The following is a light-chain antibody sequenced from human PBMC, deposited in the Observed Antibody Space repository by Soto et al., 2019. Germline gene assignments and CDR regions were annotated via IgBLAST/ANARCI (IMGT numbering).Light chain of an antibody. CDR1: SSDVGAHNF. CDR2: EVS. V-gene: IGLV2-8*01. CDR3: SSYAGSNNYV. Sequence: QSALTQPPSASGSPGQSVTISCTGTSSDVGAHNFVSWHQQHPGKAPKLMIYEVSKRPSGVPDRFSGSKSGNTASLTVSGLQAEDEADYYCSSYAGSNNYVFGTGTKGTVL. J-gene: IGLJ1*01.